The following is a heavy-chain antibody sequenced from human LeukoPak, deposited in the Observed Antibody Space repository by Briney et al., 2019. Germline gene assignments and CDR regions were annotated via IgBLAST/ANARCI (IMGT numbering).Heavy chain of an antibody. CDR1: GYTFTSYY. Sequence: ASVKVSCKASGYTFTSYYMHWVRQAPGQGLEWMGTINPSGGSTSYAQKFQGRVTMTRDTSTSTVYMELSSLRSEDTAVYYCAREGVLSADTAMVIDYWGQGTLVTVSS. CDR3: AREGVLSADTAMVIDY. D-gene: IGHD5-18*01. J-gene: IGHJ4*02. CDR2: INPSGGST. V-gene: IGHV1-46*01.